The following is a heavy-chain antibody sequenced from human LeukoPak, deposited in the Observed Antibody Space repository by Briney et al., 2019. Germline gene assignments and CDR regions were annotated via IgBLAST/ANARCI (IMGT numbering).Heavy chain of an antibody. Sequence: PSQTLSLTCTVSGGSISSGDCYWSWIRQPPGKGLEWIGYIYYSGSTYYNPSLKSRVTISVDTSKNQFSLKLSSVTAADTAVYYCARVLEYYYDSSGYDDAFDIWGQGTMVTVSS. D-gene: IGHD3-22*01. CDR1: GGSISSGDCY. CDR2: IYYSGST. V-gene: IGHV4-30-4*01. J-gene: IGHJ3*02. CDR3: ARVLEYYYDSSGYDDAFDI.